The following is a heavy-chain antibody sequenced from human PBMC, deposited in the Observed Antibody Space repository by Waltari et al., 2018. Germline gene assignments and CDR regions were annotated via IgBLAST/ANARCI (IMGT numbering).Heavy chain of an antibody. D-gene: IGHD6-13*01. V-gene: IGHV1-69*05. CDR1: GGSFSAYA. CDR2: IIPMFETA. Sequence: QVQLVQSGAEVKKPGSSVKVSCKASGGSFSAYAITWGRKAPGQGLEWMGGIIPMFETANYAQKFQERVTITTDGSMTTAYMELSSLTSEDTAVYYCARGGLYGQQLLESAFEIWGQGTKVTVAS. CDR3: ARGGLYGQQLLESAFEI. J-gene: IGHJ3*02.